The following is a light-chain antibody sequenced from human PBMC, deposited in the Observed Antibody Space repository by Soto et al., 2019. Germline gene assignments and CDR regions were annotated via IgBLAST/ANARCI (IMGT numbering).Light chain of an antibody. Sequence: QSALTQPPSASGSPGQSVTISCTGTSSDVGGYNYVSWYQQHPGKAPKLMIYEVSKRPSGVPDRFSGSTAGNTASLTVSGLQAEDEADYYCNSYAGSNNFLFGTGTKLTVL. J-gene: IGLJ1*01. CDR3: NSYAGSNNFL. CDR1: SSDVGGYNY. V-gene: IGLV2-8*01. CDR2: EVS.